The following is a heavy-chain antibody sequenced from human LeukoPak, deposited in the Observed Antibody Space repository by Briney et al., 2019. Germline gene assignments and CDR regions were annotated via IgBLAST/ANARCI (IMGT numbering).Heavy chain of an antibody. Sequence: GGSLRLACAASGFTVRGSYMSWVRQAPEKGLECVSVVYTGGTTYYADSVKGRFAISRDNSKNTLYLQMDSLRVEDTAIYYCANTYYYDSRGYYYYYGMDVWGQGTTVTVSS. V-gene: IGHV3-66*01. CDR1: GFTVRGSY. J-gene: IGHJ6*02. CDR2: VYTGGTT. D-gene: IGHD3-22*01. CDR3: ANTYYYDSRGYYYYYGMDV.